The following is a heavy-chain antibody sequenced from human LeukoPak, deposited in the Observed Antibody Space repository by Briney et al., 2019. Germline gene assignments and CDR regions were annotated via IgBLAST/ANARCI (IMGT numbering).Heavy chain of an antibody. Sequence: GGSLRLSCAASGFTFSSYWMSWVRQAPGKGLEWVANIKQDGSEKYYVDSVKGRFTISRDNAKNSPYLQMNSLRAEDTAVYYCARVPYSGTYYNWYFDLWGRGTLVTVSS. V-gene: IGHV3-7*03. CDR3: ARVPYSGTYYNWYFDL. CDR1: GFTFSSYW. D-gene: IGHD1-26*01. J-gene: IGHJ2*01. CDR2: IKQDGSEK.